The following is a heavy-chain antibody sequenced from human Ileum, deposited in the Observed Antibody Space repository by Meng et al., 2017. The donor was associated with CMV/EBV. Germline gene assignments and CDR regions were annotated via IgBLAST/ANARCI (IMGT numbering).Heavy chain of an antibody. V-gene: IGHV3-30*04. Sequence: GGSLRLSCAASGFTFSSYAMHWVRQAPGKGLEWVAVISYDGSNKYYADSVKGRFTISRDNSKNTLYLQTNSLRAEDTAVYYCAELLGWFDPWGQGTLVTVSS. CDR3: AELLGWFDP. J-gene: IGHJ5*02. CDR1: GFTFSSYA. CDR2: ISYDGSNK. D-gene: IGHD1-26*01.